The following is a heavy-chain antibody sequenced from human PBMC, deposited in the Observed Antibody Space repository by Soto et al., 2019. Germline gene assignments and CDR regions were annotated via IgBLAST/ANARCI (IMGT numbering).Heavy chain of an antibody. J-gene: IGHJ4*02. D-gene: IGHD2-15*01. CDR1: GGSFSGYY. CDR3: ARGLRGGVVVVAATPGGLEYYFDY. CDR2: INHSGST. V-gene: IGHV4-34*01. Sequence: PSETLSLTCAVYGGSFSGYYWSWIRQPPGKGLEWIGEINHSGSTNYNPSLKSRVTISVDTSKNQFSLKLSSVTAADTAVYYCARGLRGGVVVVAATPGGLEYYFDYWGQGTLVTVSS.